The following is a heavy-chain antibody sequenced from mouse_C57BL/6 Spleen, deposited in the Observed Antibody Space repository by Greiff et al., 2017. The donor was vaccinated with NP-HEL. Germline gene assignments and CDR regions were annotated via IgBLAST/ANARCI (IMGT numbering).Heavy chain of an antibody. Sequence: VKLMESGPGLVAPSQSLSITCTVSGFSLTSYGVSWVRQPPGKGLEWLGVIWGDGSTNYHSALISRLSISKDNSKSQVFLKLNSLQTDDTATYYCAKQGWDLYGSSKYFDVWGTGTTVTVSS. CDR3: AKQGWDLYGSSKYFDV. V-gene: IGHV2-3*01. CDR1: GFSLTSYG. D-gene: IGHD1-1*01. J-gene: IGHJ1*03. CDR2: IWGDGST.